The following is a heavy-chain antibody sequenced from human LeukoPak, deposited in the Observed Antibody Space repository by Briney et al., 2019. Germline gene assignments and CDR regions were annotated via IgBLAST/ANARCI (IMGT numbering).Heavy chain of an antibody. CDR3: ARDSGTTGEVKFDP. CDR2: IYHSGST. J-gene: IGHJ5*02. D-gene: IGHD3-10*01. CDR1: GYSIGSGYY. Sequence: KTSETLSLTCTVSGYSIGSGYYWGWIRQPPGKGLEWIGSIYHSGSTYYNPSLKSRVTISVDTSKNQFSLNLISVTAADTAVYYCARDSGTTGEVKFDPWGQGTLVTVSS. V-gene: IGHV4-38-2*02.